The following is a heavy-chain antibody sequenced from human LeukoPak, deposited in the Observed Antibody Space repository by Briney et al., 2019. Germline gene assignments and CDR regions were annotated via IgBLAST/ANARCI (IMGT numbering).Heavy chain of an antibody. CDR1: GGSINNFY. V-gene: IGHV4-59*01. CDR2: IYYSGST. CDR3: ARDIGDYFDY. J-gene: IGHJ4*02. D-gene: IGHD3-10*01. Sequence: PSETLSLTCTVSGGSINNFYWSWIRQPPGKGLEWIGYIYYSGSTNYNPSLKSRVTISVDTSKNQFSLKLSSVTAADTAVYYCARDIGDYFDYWGQGTLVTVSS.